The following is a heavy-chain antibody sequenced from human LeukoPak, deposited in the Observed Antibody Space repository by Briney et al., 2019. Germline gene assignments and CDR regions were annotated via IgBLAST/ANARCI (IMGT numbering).Heavy chain of an antibody. CDR1: GGTFSSYA. CDR3: ASEPLQGTTVTTDDY. J-gene: IGHJ4*02. V-gene: IGHV1-69*13. D-gene: IGHD4-17*01. Sequence: GASVKVSCKVSGGTFSSYAISWVRQAPGQGLEWMGGIIPIFGTANYAQKFQGRVTITADESTSTAYMELSSLRSEDTAVYYCASEPLQGTTVTTDDYWGQGTLVTVSS. CDR2: IIPIFGTA.